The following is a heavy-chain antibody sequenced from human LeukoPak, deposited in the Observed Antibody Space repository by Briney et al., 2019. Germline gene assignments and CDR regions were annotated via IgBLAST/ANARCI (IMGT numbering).Heavy chain of an antibody. V-gene: IGHV3-53*01. CDR2: IFRGGYT. Sequence: PGGSLRLSCAASGXTVSTNYRSWVRQAPGKGLEWLSVIFRGGYTDYADSVKGRFSISRDNSKNTVNLQMNSLRAEGTAMYYCASHPAGKYEMSWGVFEIWGQGTMVTVSS. D-gene: IGHD5-24*01. J-gene: IGHJ3*02. CDR1: GXTVSTNY. CDR3: ASHPAGKYEMSWGVFEI.